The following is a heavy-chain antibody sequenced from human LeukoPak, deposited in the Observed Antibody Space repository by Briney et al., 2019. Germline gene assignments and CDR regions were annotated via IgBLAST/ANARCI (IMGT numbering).Heavy chain of an antibody. CDR2: VYASGNT. CDR3: ARGNRGYETFDY. CDR1: GGSITPYY. J-gene: IGHJ4*02. Sequence: PSETLSLTCTVSGGSITPYYWSWIRQPARKGLECFGRVYASGNTKYIHSLKSRVSMSVDSSTGQVSLNLSSATAAGTAVYCCARGNRGYETFDYWGQGALVTVSS. D-gene: IGHD5-12*01. V-gene: IGHV4-4*07.